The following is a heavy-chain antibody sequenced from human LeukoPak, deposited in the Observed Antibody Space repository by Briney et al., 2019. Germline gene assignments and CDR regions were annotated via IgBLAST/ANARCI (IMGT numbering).Heavy chain of an antibody. D-gene: IGHD5-12*01. V-gene: IGHV4-61*02. CDR2: IYTSGST. Sequence: SETLSLTCTVSGGSISSGNFYWSWIRQPAGKGLEWIGRIYTSGSTNYNPSLKSRVTISVDTSKSQFSLKPSSVTAADTAVYYCARAVRWLPFDYWGQGTLVTVSS. CDR3: ARAVRWLPFDY. J-gene: IGHJ4*02. CDR1: GGSISSGNFY.